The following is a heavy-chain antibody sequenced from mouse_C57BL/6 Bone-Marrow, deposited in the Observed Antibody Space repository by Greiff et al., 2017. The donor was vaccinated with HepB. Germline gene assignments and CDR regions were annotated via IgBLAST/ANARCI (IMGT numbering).Heavy chain of an antibody. V-gene: IGHV3-6*01. CDR3: AREDGLMVTTGFDY. D-gene: IGHD2-2*01. CDR1: GYSITSGYY. Sequence: DVQLQESGPGLVKPSQSLSLTCSVTGYSITSGYYWNWIRQFPGNKLEWMGYISYDGSNNYNPSLKNRISITRDTSKNQFFLKLNSVTTEDTATYYCAREDGLMVTTGFDYWGQGTTLTVSS. CDR2: ISYDGSN. J-gene: IGHJ2*01.